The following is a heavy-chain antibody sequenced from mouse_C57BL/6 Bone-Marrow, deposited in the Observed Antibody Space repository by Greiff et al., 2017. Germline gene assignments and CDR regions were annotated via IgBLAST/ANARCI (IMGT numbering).Heavy chain of an antibody. Sequence: VQLKESGPGLVQPSQSLSITCSVTGYSITSGYYWNWIRQFPGNKLEWMGYISYDGSNNYNPSLKNRISITRDTSKNQFFLKLNSVTTEDTATYYCARGNGFAYGGQGTLVTVSA. CDR1: GYSITSGYY. J-gene: IGHJ3*01. CDR2: ISYDGSN. V-gene: IGHV3-6*01. CDR3: ARGNGFAY.